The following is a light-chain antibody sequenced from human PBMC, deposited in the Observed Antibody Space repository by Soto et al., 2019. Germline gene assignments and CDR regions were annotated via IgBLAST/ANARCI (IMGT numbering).Light chain of an antibody. CDR2: EVS. J-gene: IGLJ1*01. V-gene: IGLV2-8*01. CDR3: SSYAGSDNLGV. Sequence: QSALTQPPSASGSPGQSVTISCTGTSSDVGGYHSVSWYQQHPGKAPKLMIYEVSKRPSGVPDRFSGSKSGNTASLTVSGLQAEDEADYYCSSYAGSDNLGVFGTGTKLTVI. CDR1: SSDVGGYHS.